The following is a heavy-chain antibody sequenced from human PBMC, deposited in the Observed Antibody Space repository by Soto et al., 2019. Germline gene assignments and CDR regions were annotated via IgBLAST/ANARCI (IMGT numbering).Heavy chain of an antibody. Sequence: QVQLVESGGGVVQPGRSLRLSCAASGFTFSSYGMHWVRQAPGKGLEWVAVISYDGSNKYYADSVKGRFTISRDNSKNTLYLQMDSLRAEGTAVYYCAKVGDGGATVVRGEFDYWGQGTLVTVSS. CDR1: GFTFSSYG. V-gene: IGHV3-30*18. J-gene: IGHJ4*02. CDR3: AKVGDGGATVVRGEFDY. CDR2: ISYDGSNK. D-gene: IGHD4-17*01.